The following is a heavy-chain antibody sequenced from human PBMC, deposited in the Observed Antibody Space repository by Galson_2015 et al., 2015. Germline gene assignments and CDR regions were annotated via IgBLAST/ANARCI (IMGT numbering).Heavy chain of an antibody. CDR3: AKDQNYDFWSGYYGIFDY. J-gene: IGHJ4*02. V-gene: IGHV3-23*01. Sequence: PLRLSCAASGFTFSSYAMSWVRQAPGKGLEWVSAISGSGGSTYYADSVKGRFTISRDNSKNTLYLQMNSLRAEDTAVYYCAKDQNYDFWSGYYGIFDYWGQGTLVTVSS. D-gene: IGHD3-3*01. CDR2: ISGSGGST. CDR1: GFTFSSYA.